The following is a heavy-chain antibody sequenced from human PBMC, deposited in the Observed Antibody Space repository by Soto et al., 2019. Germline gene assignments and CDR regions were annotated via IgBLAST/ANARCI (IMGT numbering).Heavy chain of an antibody. CDR2: IYYTGKT. Sequence: SETLSLTCTVSGGSLSYGGYYWTWIRQYPGKGLEWIGYIYYTGKTYYNPSLKSRVSMSADTSKNQFSLKLTSVTAADTAVYYCARDGHSNWNYGEPWGQGTLVTVS. V-gene: IGHV4-31*03. D-gene: IGHD1-7*01. J-gene: IGHJ5*02. CDR1: GGSLSYGGYY. CDR3: ARDGHSNWNYGEP.